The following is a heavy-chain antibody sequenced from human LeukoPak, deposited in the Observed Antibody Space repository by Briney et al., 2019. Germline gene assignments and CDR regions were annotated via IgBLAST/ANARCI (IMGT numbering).Heavy chain of an antibody. CDR1: GGSVSSGSYY. Sequence: SETLSLTCTVSGGSVSSGSYYWSWIRQPPGKGLEWIGHIYYSGSTNYNPSLKSRVTISVDTFNNQFSLKLSSVTAADTAVYYCARDLRGSSAYFDYWGQGTLVTVSS. D-gene: IGHD2-2*01. CDR3: ARDLRGSSAYFDY. CDR2: IYYSGST. V-gene: IGHV4-61*01. J-gene: IGHJ4*02.